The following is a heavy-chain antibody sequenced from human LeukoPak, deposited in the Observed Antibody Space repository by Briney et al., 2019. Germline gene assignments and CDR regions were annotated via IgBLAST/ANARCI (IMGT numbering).Heavy chain of an antibody. J-gene: IGHJ4*02. CDR3: ARAYYDFWSGYYFDY. V-gene: IGHV3-7*01. D-gene: IGHD3-3*01. CDR2: IKQDGSEK. CDR1: GFTFSSYW. Sequence: GGSLRLSCAASGFTFSSYWMSWVRQAPGKGLVWVANIKQDGSEKYYVDSVKGRFTISRDNAKNSLYLQMNSLRAEDTAVYYCARAYYDFWSGYYFDYWGQGTLVTVSS.